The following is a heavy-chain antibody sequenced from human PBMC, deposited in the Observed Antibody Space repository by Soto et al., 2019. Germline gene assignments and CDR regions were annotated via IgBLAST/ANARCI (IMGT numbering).Heavy chain of an antibody. CDR2: ISYDGSNK. V-gene: IGHV3-30*03. J-gene: IGHJ4*02. CDR1: GFTFSSYG. D-gene: IGHD3-22*01. Sequence: QVQLVESGGGVVQPGRSLRLSCAASGFTFSSYGMHWVRQAPGKGLEWVAVISYDGSNKYYADSVKGRVTISRDNSKNTLYLQMNSLRAEDTAVYYCAQPADSSGYLLVYWGQGTLVTVSS. CDR3: AQPADSSGYLLVY.